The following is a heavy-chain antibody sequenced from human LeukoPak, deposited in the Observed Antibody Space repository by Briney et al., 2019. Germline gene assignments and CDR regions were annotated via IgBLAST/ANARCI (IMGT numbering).Heavy chain of an antibody. V-gene: IGHV3-48*03. Sequence: GGSLRLSCAASGFTFSSYEMNWVRQAPGKGLEWVSYISSSGSTIYYADSVKGRFTISRDNAKNSLYLQMNSLRAEDTAVYYCARGVATIGFDYWGQGTLVTVSP. CDR3: ARGVATIGFDY. D-gene: IGHD5-12*01. J-gene: IGHJ4*02. CDR2: ISSSGSTI. CDR1: GFTFSSYE.